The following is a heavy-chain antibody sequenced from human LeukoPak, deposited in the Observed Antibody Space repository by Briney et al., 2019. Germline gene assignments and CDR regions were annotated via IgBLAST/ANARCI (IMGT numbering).Heavy chain of an antibody. CDR1: GNTFTSYG. Sequence: ASVTVSFKASGNTFTSYGISWVRQAPGQGLEWMGWITAYKGNTDYARKFQGRVTMTTDTSTSTAYMELRSLRSDDTAVYYCARDPSLGLYTGGMEAFDIWGQGTMVTVSS. J-gene: IGHJ3*02. CDR3: ARDPSLGLYTGGMEAFDI. CDR2: ITAYKGNT. V-gene: IGHV1-18*01. D-gene: IGHD3-16*01.